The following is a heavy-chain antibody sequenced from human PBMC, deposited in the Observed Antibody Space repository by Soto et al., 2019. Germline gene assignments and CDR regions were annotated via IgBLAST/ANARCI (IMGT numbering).Heavy chain of an antibody. V-gene: IGHV3-30-3*01. CDR2: ISYDGSNK. CDR3: ARSRVGRQWLRLEEAYYYYGMDV. CDR1: GFTFSSYA. J-gene: IGHJ6*02. Sequence: GGSLRLSCAASGFTFSSYAMHWVRQAPGKGLEWVAVISYDGSNKYYADSVKGRFTISRDNSKNTLYLQMNSLRAEDTAVYYCARSRVGRQWLRLEEAYYYYGMDVWGQGTTVTVSS. D-gene: IGHD5-12*01.